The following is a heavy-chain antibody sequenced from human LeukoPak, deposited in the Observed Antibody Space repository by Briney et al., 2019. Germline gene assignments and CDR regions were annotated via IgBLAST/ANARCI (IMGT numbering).Heavy chain of an antibody. Sequence: SETLSLTCTVSGGSVSSNSYYWTWIRQPPRKGLEWIGYIYYSGSTNYSPSLKSRVTISVDTSKNQFSLKLSSVTAADTAVYYCARVNCGGDCYSTRGDWFDPWGQGTLPTVSS. V-gene: IGHV4-61*01. D-gene: IGHD2-21*02. CDR2: IYYSGST. CDR3: ARVNCGGDCYSTRGDWFDP. CDR1: GGSVSSNSYY. J-gene: IGHJ5*02.